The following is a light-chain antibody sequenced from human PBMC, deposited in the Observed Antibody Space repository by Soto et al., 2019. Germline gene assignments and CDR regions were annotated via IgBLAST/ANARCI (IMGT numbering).Light chain of an antibody. V-gene: IGKV3-11*01. Sequence: EIVLTQSPATLSLSPGERATLSCRASQSVSSHLAWYQQKPGQSPRLLIYDASNRATGIPARFSSSGSGTDFTLTISSLEPEDFAFYFCQQRSHWPTFGQGTKVEIK. CDR3: QQRSHWPT. CDR2: DAS. CDR1: QSVSSH. J-gene: IGKJ1*01.